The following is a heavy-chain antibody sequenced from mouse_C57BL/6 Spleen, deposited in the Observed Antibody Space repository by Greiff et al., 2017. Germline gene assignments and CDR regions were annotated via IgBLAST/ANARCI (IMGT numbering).Heavy chain of an antibody. CDR1: GFTFSSYG. V-gene: IGHV5-6*01. Sequence: VQLKESGGDLVKPGGSLKLSCAASGFTFSSYGMSWVRQTPDKRLEWVATISSCGSYTYYPDSVKGRFTISRDNAKNTLYLQMSSLKSEDTAMYYCARHGGITTVVATDYFDYWGQGTTLTVSS. D-gene: IGHD1-1*01. CDR3: ARHGGITTVVATDYFDY. CDR2: ISSCGSYT. J-gene: IGHJ2*01.